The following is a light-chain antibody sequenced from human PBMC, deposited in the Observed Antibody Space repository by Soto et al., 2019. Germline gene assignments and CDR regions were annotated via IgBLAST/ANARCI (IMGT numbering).Light chain of an antibody. CDR3: LQDDTYPIT. J-gene: IGKJ5*01. V-gene: IGKV1-6*01. CDR2: AAS. CDR1: QGIRND. Sequence: QMPASKSSMSASVVDIAKISVRASQGIRNDLGWYQQKPGKAPKRLIYAASSLQSGVPSRFSGSGSGTDFTLTISSLQPEDFATYYCLQDDTYPITCGKGTRREIK.